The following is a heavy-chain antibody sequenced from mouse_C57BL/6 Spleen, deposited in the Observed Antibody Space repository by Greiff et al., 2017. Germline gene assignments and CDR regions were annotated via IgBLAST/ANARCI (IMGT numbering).Heavy chain of an antibody. CDR1: GYSFTGYY. CDR2: INPSTGGT. J-gene: IGHJ3*01. D-gene: IGHD2-3*01. V-gene: IGHV1-42*01. CDR3: ARSCGFYDGYFCAY. Sequence: VQLQQSGPELVKPGASVKISCKASGYSFTGYYMNWVKQSPEKSLEWIGEINPSTGGTTYNQKFKAKATLTVDKSSSTAYMQLRSLTSEGSAVYYCARSCGFYDGYFCAYWGRGTLVTVSA.